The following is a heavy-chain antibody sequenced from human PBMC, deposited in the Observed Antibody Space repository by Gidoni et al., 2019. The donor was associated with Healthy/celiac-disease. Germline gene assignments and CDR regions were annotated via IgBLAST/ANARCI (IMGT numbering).Heavy chain of an antibody. CDR2: ISSSSSYI. D-gene: IGHD1-26*01. CDR1: GSTFTSSS. CDR3: ARDRKWELLRKEATYFDY. V-gene: IGHV3-21*01. Sequence: EVQLVESGGGLVRPGGALRLASAASGSTFTSSSWIWARQAPGKGLEAVSSISSSSSYIYYADPVKGRFTISRDNAKSSLYLQMNSLRAEYTAVYYCARDRKWELLRKEATYFDYWGQGTLVTVSS. J-gene: IGHJ4*02.